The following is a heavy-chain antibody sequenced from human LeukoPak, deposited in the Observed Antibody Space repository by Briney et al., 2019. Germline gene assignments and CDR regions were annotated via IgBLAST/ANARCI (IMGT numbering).Heavy chain of an antibody. CDR2: ISRSDIST. J-gene: IGHJ4*02. V-gene: IGHV3-23*01. CDR3: TMRPYSGDPAN. Sequence: GGSLRLSCATSGFTFSNYAMSWVRQAPGKGLEWVSGISRSDISTYYADSVKGRFTISRDNSKYTLFLQMHGLRVDDTAVYYCTMRPYSGDPANWGQGTLVTVSS. CDR1: GFTFSNYA. D-gene: IGHD4-17*01.